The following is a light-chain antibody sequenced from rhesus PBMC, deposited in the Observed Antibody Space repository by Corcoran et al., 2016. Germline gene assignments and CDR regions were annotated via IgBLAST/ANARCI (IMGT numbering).Light chain of an antibody. Sequence: DIVMTQSPDSLTVSLGERVTINCKSSQSLLYSSKNKNYLAWYQQKPGQAPKLLIYWASTRDSGVPNRVSGSGSGTDFTLAISGLQAEDVAVYYCQQYYTSPHNFGQGTKVEIK. CDR2: WAS. CDR3: QQYYTSPHN. J-gene: IGKJ2*01. CDR1: QSLLYSSKNKNY. V-gene: IGKV4-1*01.